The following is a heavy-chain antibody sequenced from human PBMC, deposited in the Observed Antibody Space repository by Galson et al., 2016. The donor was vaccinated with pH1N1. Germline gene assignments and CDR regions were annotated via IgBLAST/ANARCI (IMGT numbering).Heavy chain of an antibody. CDR3: ILMSRGNALNM. CDR2: INPNSGGT. V-gene: IGHV1-2*02. CDR1: GYIFTNYY. D-gene: IGHD3-10*01. J-gene: IGHJ3*02. Sequence: SVKVSCKASGYIFTNYYIHWVRQAPGQGLEWMGWINPNSGGTKFQQKFQGRVTMTRDTSITTAYMNLSSLRSDDTAVDYCILMSRGNALNMWGQGTMVTVSS.